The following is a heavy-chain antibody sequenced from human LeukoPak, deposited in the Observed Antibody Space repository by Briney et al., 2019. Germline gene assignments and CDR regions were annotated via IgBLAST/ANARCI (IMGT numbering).Heavy chain of an antibody. CDR2: IYYSGST. D-gene: IGHD2-15*01. J-gene: IGHJ6*03. V-gene: IGHV4-39*01. CDR1: GGSISSSSYY. CDR3: ARRFGGCSGGSCGYYMDV. Sequence: PSETLSLTCTVSGGSISSSSYYWGWIRQPPGKGLEWIGSIYYSGSTYYNPSLKSRVTISVDTSKNQFSLKLSSVTAADTAVCYCARRFGGCSGGSCGYYMDVWGKGTTVTVSS.